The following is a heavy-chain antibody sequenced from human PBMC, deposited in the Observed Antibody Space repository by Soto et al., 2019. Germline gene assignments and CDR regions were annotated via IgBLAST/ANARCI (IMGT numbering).Heavy chain of an antibody. CDR2: IDWDDDK. CDR3: AKTGTDGSWFDP. D-gene: IGHD1-1*01. Sequence: SGPTPVNPTQTLTLTCTFSGFSLSTSGMRVSWIRQPPGKALQWLARIDWDDDKFYTTSLRTRLTISKDTSKNQVVLTMTNMDPVDTATYYCAKTGTDGSWFDPWGQGTLVTVSS. J-gene: IGHJ5*02. CDR1: GFSLSTSGMR. V-gene: IGHV2-70*04.